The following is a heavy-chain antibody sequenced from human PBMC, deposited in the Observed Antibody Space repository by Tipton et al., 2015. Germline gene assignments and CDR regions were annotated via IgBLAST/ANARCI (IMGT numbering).Heavy chain of an antibody. CDR2: IYYSGST. D-gene: IGHD2-8*01. CDR1: GGSVSRGSYY. CDR3: ARNGASTDAFDI. J-gene: IGHJ3*02. V-gene: IGHV4-61*01. Sequence: TLSLTCTVSGGSVSRGSYYWSWIRQPPGKGLQWIGYIYYSGSTNYNPSPKSRVTISVDTSKNQFSLRLSSVTAADTAAYYCARNGASTDAFDIWGQGTMVTVSS.